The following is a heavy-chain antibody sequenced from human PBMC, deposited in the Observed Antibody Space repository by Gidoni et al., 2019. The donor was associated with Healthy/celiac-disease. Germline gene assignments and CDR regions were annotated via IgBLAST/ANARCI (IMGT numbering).Heavy chain of an antibody. CDR2: LWYDGSNK. CDR3: AREEGSSWYKLYYFDY. V-gene: IGHV3-33*01. D-gene: IGHD6-13*01. J-gene: IGHJ4*02. CDR1: GFTFSSYG. Sequence: QVQLVESGGGVVQPGRSLRLSCAASGFTFSSYGMHWVRQAPGKGLEWVAVLWYDGSNKYYADSVKGRFTISRDNSKNTLYLQMNSVRAEDTAVYYCAREEGSSWYKLYYFDYWGQGTLVTVSS.